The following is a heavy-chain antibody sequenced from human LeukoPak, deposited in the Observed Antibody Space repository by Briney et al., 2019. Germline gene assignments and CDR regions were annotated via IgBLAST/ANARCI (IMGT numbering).Heavy chain of an antibody. Sequence: SETLSLTCTVSGGSISSHYWSWIRQPPGKGLEWIGYIYYSGSTNYNPSLKSRVTISVDTSKNQFSLKLSSVTAADTAVYYCARVGDTAMVNYYYGMDVWGQGTTVTVSS. J-gene: IGHJ6*02. CDR3: ARVGDTAMVNYYYGMDV. D-gene: IGHD5-18*01. CDR1: GGSISSHY. V-gene: IGHV4-59*08. CDR2: IYYSGST.